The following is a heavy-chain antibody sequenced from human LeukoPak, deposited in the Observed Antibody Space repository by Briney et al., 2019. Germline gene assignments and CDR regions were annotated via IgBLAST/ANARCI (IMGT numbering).Heavy chain of an antibody. D-gene: IGHD4-23*01. CDR3: ARLPYGGNLVYFDY. CDR1: GGSISSYY. CDR2: IYYSGST. J-gene: IGHJ4*02. Sequence: PSETLSLTCTVSGGSISSYYWSWIRQPPGKGLEWIGYIYYSGSTNYNPSLKSRVTISVDTSKNQFSLKLSSVTAADTAVYYCARLPYGGNLVYFDYWGQGTLVTVSS. V-gene: IGHV4-59*01.